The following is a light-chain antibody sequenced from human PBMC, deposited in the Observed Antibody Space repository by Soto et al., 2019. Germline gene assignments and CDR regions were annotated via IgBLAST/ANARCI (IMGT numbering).Light chain of an antibody. V-gene: IGLV1-51*01. CDR2: DNN. CDR1: RSNIGSNY. CDR3: GTWASSLSGLV. J-gene: IGLJ3*02. Sequence: QSVLTQPPSVSAAPGQKVTISCSGSRSNIGSNYVSWYQQLPGTAPKVLIYDNNKRPSGIPDRFSGSKSGTSATLGITGLQTGDEADYYCGTWASSLSGLVFGGGTKVTVL.